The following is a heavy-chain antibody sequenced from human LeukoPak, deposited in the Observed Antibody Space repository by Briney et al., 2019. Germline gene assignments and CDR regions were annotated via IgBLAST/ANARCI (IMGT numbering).Heavy chain of an antibody. CDR1: GFTFSSYW. J-gene: IGHJ6*02. CDR2: ITSDGSST. Sequence: QPGGSLRLSCAASGFTFSSYWMHWVRQAPGKGLVWVSRITSDGSSTSYADSVKGRFTISRDNAKNSLYLQMNSLRAEDTAVYYCARADCSSTSCYYYYGMDVWGQGTTVTVSS. D-gene: IGHD2-2*01. CDR3: ARADCSSTSCYYYYGMDV. V-gene: IGHV3-74*01.